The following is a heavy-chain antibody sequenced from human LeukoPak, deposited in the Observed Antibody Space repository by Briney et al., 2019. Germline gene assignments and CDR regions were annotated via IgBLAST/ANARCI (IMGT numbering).Heavy chain of an antibody. CDR3: ARESSGWQFYYYYYGMDV. V-gene: IGHV1-69*13. CDR2: IIPIFGTA. D-gene: IGHD6-19*01. J-gene: IGHJ6*02. Sequence: SVKVSCKASGGTFSSYAISWVRQAPGQGLEWMGGIIPIFGTANYAQRFQGRVTTTVDESTSTAYMELSSLRSEDTAVYYCARESSGWQFYYYYYGMDVWGQGTTVTVSS. CDR1: GGTFSSYA.